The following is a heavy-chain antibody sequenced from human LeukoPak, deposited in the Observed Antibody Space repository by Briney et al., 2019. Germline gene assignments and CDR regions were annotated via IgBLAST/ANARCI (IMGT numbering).Heavy chain of an antibody. Sequence: GGSLRLSCAASGFTFSSYSMNWVRQAPGKGLEWVSYISSSSSSIYYADSVKGRFTISRDNSKNSLYLQMNSLRAEDTAVYYCARERITMVRGVTNAFDIWGQGKMVTVSS. D-gene: IGHD3-10*01. J-gene: IGHJ3*02. CDR3: ARERITMVRGVTNAFDI. CDR1: GFTFSSYS. V-gene: IGHV3-48*01. CDR2: ISSSSSSI.